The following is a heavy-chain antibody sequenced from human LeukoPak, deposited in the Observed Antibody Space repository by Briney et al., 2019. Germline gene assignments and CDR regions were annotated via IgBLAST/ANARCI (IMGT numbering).Heavy chain of an antibody. CDR2: IYPGDSDT. Sequence: GESLKISCKGSGYSFTSYWIGWVRQMPGKGLEWMGIIYPGDSDTRYSPSFQGQVTISADKSISTAYLQWSSLKASDTAMYYCARANSYCGGDCYPRSGDNWFDPWGQGTLVTVSS. J-gene: IGHJ5*02. CDR3: ARANSYCGGDCYPRSGDNWFDP. D-gene: IGHD2-21*01. V-gene: IGHV5-51*01. CDR1: GYSFTSYW.